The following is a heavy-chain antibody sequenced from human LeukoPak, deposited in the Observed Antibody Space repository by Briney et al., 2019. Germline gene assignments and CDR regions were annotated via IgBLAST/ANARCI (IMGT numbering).Heavy chain of an antibody. D-gene: IGHD6-19*01. CDR3: ARVRGSGWFSYFDY. V-gene: IGHV3-7*03. CDR1: GFTFSSYW. J-gene: IGHJ4*02. CDR2: IKQDGSEK. Sequence: GGSLRLSCAASGFTFSSYWMHWVRQAPGKGLEWVANIKQDGSEKYYVDSVKGRFTISRDNAKNSLYLQMNSLRAEDTAVYYCARVRGSGWFSYFDYWGQGTLVTVSS.